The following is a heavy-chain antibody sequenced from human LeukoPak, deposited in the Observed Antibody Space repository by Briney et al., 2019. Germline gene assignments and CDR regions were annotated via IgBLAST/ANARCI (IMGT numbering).Heavy chain of an antibody. Sequence: GGSLRLSCAASGFTFYTYGMHWVRQAPGKGLEYVAGIGPDGGTTYYANSVKGRFTISRDNSKYMLYLQMGSLTADDMAVYYCARGAQLTDYWGQGTLVTVSS. D-gene: IGHD6-6*01. J-gene: IGHJ4*02. CDR3: ARGAQLTDY. V-gene: IGHV3-64*01. CDR2: IGPDGGTT. CDR1: GFTFYTYG.